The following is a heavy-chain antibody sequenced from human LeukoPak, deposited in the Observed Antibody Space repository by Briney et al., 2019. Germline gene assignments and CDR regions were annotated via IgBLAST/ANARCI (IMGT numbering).Heavy chain of an antibody. CDR2: MNPNSGDT. CDR1: GYTFTSYD. V-gene: IGHV1-8*01. Sequence: ASVKVSCKASGYTFTSYDINWVRQAPGQGLEWMGWMNPNSGDTGYPQKFQGRVTMTRDTSITTAYMEVSSLRYEDTAVYYCARRAVDNSYYYYMDVWGKGTTVTVSS. D-gene: IGHD6-19*01. J-gene: IGHJ6*03. CDR3: ARRAVDNSYYYYMDV.